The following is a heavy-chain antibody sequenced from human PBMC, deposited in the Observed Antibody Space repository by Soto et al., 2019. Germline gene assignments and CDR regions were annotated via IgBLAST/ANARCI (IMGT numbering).Heavy chain of an antibody. CDR1: GYIFVNYG. V-gene: IGHV1-18*01. D-gene: IGHD3-16*02. Sequence: QVQLVQSGDEVKKPGASVKVSCKASGYIFVNYGIAWVRQAPGQGLEWMGWISPYTGNTHSATKVQGRLTMTTDTSTSTAYLDLGSLTSADTAVYYCVMVDNFVTPTPQDVCGQGTTVTVSS. CDR3: VMVDNFVTPTPQDV. J-gene: IGHJ6*02. CDR2: ISPYTGNT.